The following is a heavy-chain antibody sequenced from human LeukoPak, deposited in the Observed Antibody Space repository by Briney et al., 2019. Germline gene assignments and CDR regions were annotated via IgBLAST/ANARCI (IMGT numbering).Heavy chain of an antibody. CDR1: GGSISSGSYY. J-gene: IGHJ5*02. CDR2: IYTSGST. CDR3: ARTYSSSLEGDWFDP. D-gene: IGHD6-13*01. Sequence: SETLSLTCTVSGGSISSGSYYWSWIRQPAGKGLEWIGRIYTSGSTNYNPSLKSRVTISVDTSKNQFSLKLSSVTAADTAVYYCARTYSSSLEGDWFDPWGQGTLVTVSS. V-gene: IGHV4-61*02.